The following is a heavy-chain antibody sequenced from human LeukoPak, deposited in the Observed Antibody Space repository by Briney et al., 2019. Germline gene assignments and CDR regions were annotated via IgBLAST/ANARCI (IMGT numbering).Heavy chain of an antibody. CDR2: IIPIFGIA. D-gene: IGHD6-6*01. J-gene: IGHJ5*02. V-gene: IGHV1-69*04. Sequence: SVKVSCKASGGTFSSYAISWVRQAPGQGPEWMGRIIPIFGIANYAQKFQGRVTITADKSTSTAYMELSSLRSEDTAVYYCARDISSREGDWFDPWGQGTLVTVSS. CDR3: ARDISSREGDWFDP. CDR1: GGTFSSYA.